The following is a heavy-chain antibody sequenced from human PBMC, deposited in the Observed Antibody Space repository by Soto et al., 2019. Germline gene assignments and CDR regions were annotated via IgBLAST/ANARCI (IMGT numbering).Heavy chain of an antibody. J-gene: IGHJ5*02. Sequence: QITLKESGPTLVKPTQTLTLTCTFSGFSLSTSGVGVGWIRQPPGKALEWLALIYWDDDKRYSPSLKSGLTITKDTSKNQVVLTMTNMDPVDTATYYCAHAYCSGGSCYSEVYWFDPWGQGTLVTVSS. V-gene: IGHV2-5*02. CDR1: GFSLSTSGVG. CDR3: AHAYCSGGSCYSEVYWFDP. D-gene: IGHD2-15*01. CDR2: IYWDDDK.